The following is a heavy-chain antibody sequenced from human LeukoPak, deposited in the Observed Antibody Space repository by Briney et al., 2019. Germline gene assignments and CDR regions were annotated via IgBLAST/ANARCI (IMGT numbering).Heavy chain of an antibody. J-gene: IGHJ4*02. D-gene: IGHD2-15*01. CDR2: ISYDGSHE. CDR3: ARDRKCRHCSGYSCPDY. CDR1: GFTFSNYG. Sequence: GGSLRLSCAPSGFTFSNYGMYWVRKAPGKGLEWVAVISYDGSHEYYADSVKGRFTISRDNSKNTLYLQMTSLRAEDTAVYYCARDRKCRHCSGYSCPDYWGQGTLVTVSS. V-gene: IGHV3-30*03.